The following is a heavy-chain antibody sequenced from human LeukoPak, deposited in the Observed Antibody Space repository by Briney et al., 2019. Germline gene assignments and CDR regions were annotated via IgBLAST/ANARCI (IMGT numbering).Heavy chain of an antibody. CDR2: IYYSGST. J-gene: IGHJ5*02. CDR1: GGSISSSNYY. V-gene: IGHV4-39*07. CDR3: ARDGPTSFDP. Sequence: SETLSLTCSVSGGSISSSNYYWGWIRQPPGKGLEWIGSIYYSGSTYYNPSLKSRVTISVDTSKNQFSLKLSSVTAADTAVYYCARDGPTSFDPWGQGTLVTVSS.